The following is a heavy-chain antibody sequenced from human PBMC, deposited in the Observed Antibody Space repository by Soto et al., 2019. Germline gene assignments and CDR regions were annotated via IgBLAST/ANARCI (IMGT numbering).Heavy chain of an antibody. D-gene: IGHD6-13*01. V-gene: IGHV4-30-4*01. J-gene: IGHJ5*02. Sequence: SETLSLTCTVPGGSISSGDYYWSWIRQPPGKGLEWIGYIYYSGSTYYNPSLKSRVTISVDTSKNQFSLKLSSVTAADTAVYYCARDHVAAAGNWFDPWGQGTLVTVSS. CDR2: IYYSGST. CDR3: ARDHVAAAGNWFDP. CDR1: GGSISSGDYY.